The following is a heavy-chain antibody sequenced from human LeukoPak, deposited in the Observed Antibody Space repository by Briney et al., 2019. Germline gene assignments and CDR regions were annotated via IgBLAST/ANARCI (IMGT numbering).Heavy chain of an antibody. Sequence: GGSLRLSCAASGFTFDDYGMSWVRQAPGKGLEWVSAISGSGGATYYADSVKGRFIISRDDSKNTLYLQMNSLRAEDTAVYYCAIEQWELKYWGQGTLVTVSS. CDR3: AIEQWELKY. V-gene: IGHV3-23*01. J-gene: IGHJ4*02. D-gene: IGHD1-26*01. CDR1: GFTFDDYG. CDR2: ISGSGGAT.